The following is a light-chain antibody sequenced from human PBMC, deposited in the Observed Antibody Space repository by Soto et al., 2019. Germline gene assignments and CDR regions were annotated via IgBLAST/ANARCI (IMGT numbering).Light chain of an antibody. J-gene: IGKJ1*01. CDR1: QSIRSY. V-gene: IGKV1-39*01. CDR3: QHSYNAPWT. Sequence: DIQMTQSPSSLSASVGDRVTITCRASQSIRSYLNWYQQKPGKAPKLLISRASSLHSGVPSRFSGSGSGTDFTLTISSLRPEDFAAYYCQHSYNAPWTFGQGTKVDIK. CDR2: RAS.